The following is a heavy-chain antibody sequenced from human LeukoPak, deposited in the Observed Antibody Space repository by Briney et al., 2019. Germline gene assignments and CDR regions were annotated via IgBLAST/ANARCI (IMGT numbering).Heavy chain of an antibody. CDR2: MNPNSGNT. D-gene: IGHD2-2*01. CDR3: ARDHQLPNWFDP. V-gene: IGHV1-8*01. CDR1: GYTFTSYD. Sequence: ASVKVSRKASGYTFTSYDINWVRQATGQGLEWMGWMNPNSGNTGYAQKFQGRVTMTRNTSISTAYMELSSLRSEDTAVYYCARDHQLPNWFDPWGQGTLVTVSS. J-gene: IGHJ5*02.